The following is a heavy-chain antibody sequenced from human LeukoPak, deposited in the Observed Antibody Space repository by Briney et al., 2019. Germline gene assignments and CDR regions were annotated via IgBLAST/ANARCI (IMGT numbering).Heavy chain of an antibody. CDR1: GFTFSSYS. D-gene: IGHD5-12*01. J-gene: IGHJ4*02. CDR2: ISSSSSYI. CDR3: ASDVDIVATTSFDY. V-gene: IGHV3-21*01. Sequence: GGSLRLSCAASGFTFSSYSMNWVRQAPGKGLEWVSSISSSSSYIYYADSVKGRFTISRDNAKNSLYLQMNSLRAEDTAVYYCASDVDIVATTSFDYWGQGTLVTVSS.